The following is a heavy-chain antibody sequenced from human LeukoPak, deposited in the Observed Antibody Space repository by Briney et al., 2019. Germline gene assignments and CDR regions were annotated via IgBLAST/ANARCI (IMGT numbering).Heavy chain of an antibody. V-gene: IGHV3-21*01. CDR2: ISSSSSYI. J-gene: IGHJ3*02. CDR3: ARVCGGDCKGAFDI. D-gene: IGHD2-21*02. CDR1: GFTFSSYS. Sequence: GGSLRLSCAASGFTFSSYSMNWVRQAPGKGLEWVSSISSSSSYIYYADSVKGRFTISRDNAKNSLYLQMNSLRAEDTAVYYCARVCGGDCKGAFDIWGQGTMVTVSS.